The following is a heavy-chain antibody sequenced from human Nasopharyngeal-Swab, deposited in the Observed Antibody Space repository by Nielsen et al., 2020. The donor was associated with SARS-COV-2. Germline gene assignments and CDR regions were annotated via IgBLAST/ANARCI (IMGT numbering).Heavy chain of an antibody. V-gene: IGHV3-30*04. CDR2: ISYDGSNK. Sequence: WIRQPPGKGLGWVAVISYDGSNKYYADSVKGRFTISRDNSKNTLYLQMNSLRAEDTAVYYCARAPSPPYSSSYYYYGMDVWGQGTTVTVSS. CDR3: ARAPSPPYSSSYYYYGMDV. D-gene: IGHD6-6*01. J-gene: IGHJ6*02.